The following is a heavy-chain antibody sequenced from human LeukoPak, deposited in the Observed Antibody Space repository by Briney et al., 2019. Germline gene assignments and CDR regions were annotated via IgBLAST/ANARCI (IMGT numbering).Heavy chain of an antibody. D-gene: IGHD6-19*01. CDR2: IYSGGST. Sequence: GGSLRLSCATSGFTVSSNYMSWVRQAPGKGLEWVSVIYSGGSTYYADAVKGRFTISRDNSKNTLYLQMNSLRAEDTAVYYCARGLKEQWLVPDAFDIWGQGTMVTVSS. V-gene: IGHV3-66*01. CDR3: ARGLKEQWLVPDAFDI. J-gene: IGHJ3*02. CDR1: GFTVSSNY.